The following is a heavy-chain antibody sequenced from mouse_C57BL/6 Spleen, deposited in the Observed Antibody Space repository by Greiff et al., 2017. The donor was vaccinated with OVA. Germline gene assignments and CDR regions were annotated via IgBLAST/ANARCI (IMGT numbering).Heavy chain of an antibody. CDR2: IDPSDSYT. J-gene: IGHJ2*01. V-gene: IGHV1-50*01. Sequence: QVQLQQPGAELVKPGASVKLSCKASGYTFTSYWMQWVKQRPGQGLEWIGEIDPSDSYTNYNQQFKGKATLTVDTSSSTAYMQLSSLTSEDSAVYYCARGSFYYGSSYYYFDYWGQGTTLTVSS. CDR1: GYTFTSYW. CDR3: ARGSFYYGSSYYYFDY. D-gene: IGHD1-1*01.